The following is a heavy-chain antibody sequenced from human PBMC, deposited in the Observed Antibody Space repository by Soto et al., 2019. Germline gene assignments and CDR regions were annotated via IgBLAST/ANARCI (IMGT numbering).Heavy chain of an antibody. V-gene: IGHV3-23*01. CDR1: GFTFSSNS. Sequence: EVQLMESGGGVARHGGSLRLSCATSGFTFSSNSMNWVRQVPGKRLEWVSRIGAGDDTTYYTDSVEGRFTISRDDSKGTLYLQMNSLKVEDTAIYFCVMRAGDYWGQGTLVTVSS. D-gene: IGHD3-16*01. CDR3: VMRAGDY. CDR2: IGAGDDTT. J-gene: IGHJ4*02.